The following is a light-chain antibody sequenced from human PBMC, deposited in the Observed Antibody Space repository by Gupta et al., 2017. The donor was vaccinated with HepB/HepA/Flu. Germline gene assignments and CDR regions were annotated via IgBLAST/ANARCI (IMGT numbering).Light chain of an antibody. CDR2: GVP. Sequence: EIVLTQSPGTLSLSPGERATLSCRASQSLIYNYLAGYQQKPGQAPRLLIYGVPTRATGIADRFSGSGSGTDFTLTISRLEAEDFAVYYCQQYDRPPRTSGQGTKVE. J-gene: IGKJ1*01. V-gene: IGKV3-20*01. CDR3: QQYDRPPRT. CDR1: QSLIYNY.